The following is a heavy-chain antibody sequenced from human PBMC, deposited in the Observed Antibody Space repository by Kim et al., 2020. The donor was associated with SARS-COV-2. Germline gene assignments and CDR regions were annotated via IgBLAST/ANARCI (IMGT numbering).Heavy chain of an antibody. D-gene: IGHD3-16*01. V-gene: IGHV1-18*01. J-gene: IGHJ3*02. CDR3: ARGTSFTFGGVDAFDI. CDR1: GYTFTSYG. CDR2: ISAYNGNT. Sequence: ASVKVSCKASGYTFTSYGISWVRQAPGQGLEWMGWISAYNGNTNYAQKLQGRVTMTTDTSTSTAYMELRSLRSDDTAVYYCARGTSFTFGGVDAFDIWGQGTMVTVSS.